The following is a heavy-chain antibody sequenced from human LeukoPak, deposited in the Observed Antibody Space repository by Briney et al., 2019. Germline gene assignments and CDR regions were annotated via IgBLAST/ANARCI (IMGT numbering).Heavy chain of an antibody. CDR1: GFTFSDYY. CDR2: ISGSGGFT. Sequence: PGGSLRLSCAASGFTFSDYYMSWIRQAPGKGLEWVSAISGSGGFTYYADSVKGRFTISRDNSKNTLYLQMNSLRAEDTAVYYCAKDRFGCSSTSCYSLDYWGQGTLVTVSS. D-gene: IGHD2-2*01. CDR3: AKDRFGCSSTSCYSLDY. J-gene: IGHJ4*02. V-gene: IGHV3-23*01.